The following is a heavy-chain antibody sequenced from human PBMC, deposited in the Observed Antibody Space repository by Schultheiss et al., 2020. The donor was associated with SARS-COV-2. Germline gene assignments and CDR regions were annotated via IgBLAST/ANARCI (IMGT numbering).Heavy chain of an antibody. V-gene: IGHV1-69*13. CDR1: GYTFTGYY. D-gene: IGHD3-10*01. J-gene: IGHJ6*02. Sequence: SVKVSCKASGYTFTGYYMHWVRRAPGQGLEWMGGIIPIFGTANYAQKFQGRVTITADESTSTAYMELSSLRSEDTAVYYCARGGIYGSYGMDVWGQGTTVTVSS. CDR3: ARGGIYGSYGMDV. CDR2: IIPIFGTA.